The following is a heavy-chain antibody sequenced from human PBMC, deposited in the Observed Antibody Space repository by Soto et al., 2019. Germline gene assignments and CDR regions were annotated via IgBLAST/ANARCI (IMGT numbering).Heavy chain of an antibody. D-gene: IGHD3-10*01. V-gene: IGHV1-2*02. Sequence: AASVKVSCKASGYTFTGYYMHWVRQAPGQGLEWMGWINPNSGGTNYAQKFQGRVTMTRDTSISTAYMELSRLRSDDTAVYYCARDPMVRGVIPYYYYGMDVWGQGTTVTVSS. CDR1: GYTFTGYY. CDR3: ARDPMVRGVIPYYYYGMDV. J-gene: IGHJ6*02. CDR2: INPNSGGT.